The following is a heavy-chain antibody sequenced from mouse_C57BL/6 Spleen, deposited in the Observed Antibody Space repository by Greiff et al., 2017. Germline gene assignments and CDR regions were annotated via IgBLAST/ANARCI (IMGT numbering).Heavy chain of an antibody. CDR2: IWSGGST. V-gene: IGHV2-2*01. CDR3: ASLWDFAY. D-gene: IGHD4-1*01. Sequence: QVQLQQSGPGLVQPSQSLSITCTVSGFSLTSYGVHWVRQSPGKGLEWLGVIWSGGSTNYNAAFISRLSISKDNSKSQVFFKMNSLQADDTTIYYCASLWDFAYWGQGTLVTVSA. CDR1: GFSLTSYG. J-gene: IGHJ3*01.